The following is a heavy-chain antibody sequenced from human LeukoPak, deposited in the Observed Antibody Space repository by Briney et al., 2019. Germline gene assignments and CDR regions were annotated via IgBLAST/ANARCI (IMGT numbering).Heavy chain of an antibody. CDR2: IKNSSSVI. J-gene: IGHJ4*02. CDR3: ARVRRNGYCDY. V-gene: IGHV3-48*02. D-gene: IGHD2-8*01. CDR1: GFTFSVYG. Sequence: GGSLRLSCTASGFTFSVYGMIWVRQAPGTGLEWLSYIKNSSSVISYADSVRGRFTTSRDNAKNSLYLQMNSLRDEDTGVYYCARVRRNGYCDYWGQGTLVTVPS.